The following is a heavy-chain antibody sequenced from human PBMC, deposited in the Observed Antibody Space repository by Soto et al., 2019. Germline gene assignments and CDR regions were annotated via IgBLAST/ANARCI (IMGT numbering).Heavy chain of an antibody. J-gene: IGHJ6*02. CDR3: ARNMDYYYGRGSGNGHGV. Sequence: QVRLVQSGAEVKEPGDSGSVSCEASGYTFTAYHIHWVRQAPGQGLEWMGWINPKFGDTGYAQDFQGRVSMTSDMSISTVYMELSRLTSDDTAIYYCARNMDYYYGRGSGNGHGVWGQGTTVTVFS. CDR2: INPKFGDT. V-gene: IGHV1-2*02. CDR1: GYTFTAYH. D-gene: IGHD3-10*02.